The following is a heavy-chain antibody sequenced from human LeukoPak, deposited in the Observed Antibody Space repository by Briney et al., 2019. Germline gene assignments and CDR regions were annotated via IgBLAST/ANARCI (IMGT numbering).Heavy chain of an antibody. J-gene: IGHJ4*02. V-gene: IGHV1-2*02. D-gene: IGHD3-16*01. CDR2: INPKSGGT. CDR1: GYTFTGYY. CDR3: ASGITFGGVIFDY. Sequence: GASVKVSCKASGYTFTGYYMHWVRQAPGQGLEWMGWINPKSGGTNYAQKFQGRVTMTRDTSISTAYMELRSLRSDDTAVYYCASGITFGGVIFDYWGQGTLVTVSS.